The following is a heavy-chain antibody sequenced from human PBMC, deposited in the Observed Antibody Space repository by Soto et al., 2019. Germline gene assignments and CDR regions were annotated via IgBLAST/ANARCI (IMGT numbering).Heavy chain of an antibody. CDR2: ISAYNGNT. V-gene: IGHV1-18*01. J-gene: IGHJ4*02. D-gene: IGHD5-12*01. CDR3: ARDSSGYVSNFDY. CDR1: GYTFTSYG. Sequence: ASVKVSCKASGYTFTSYGISWVRQAPGQGLEWMGWISAYNGNTNYAQKLQGRVTMTTDTSTSTAYTELRSLRSDDTAVYYCARDSSGYVSNFDYWGQGTLVTVSS.